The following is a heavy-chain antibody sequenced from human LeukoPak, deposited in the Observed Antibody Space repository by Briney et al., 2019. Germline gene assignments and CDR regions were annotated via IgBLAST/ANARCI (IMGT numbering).Heavy chain of an antibody. Sequence: GGSLRLSCAASGFTFSSYGMHWVRQAPGKGLEWVAVISYDGSNKYYGDSVKGRFTISRDDSKNTVYLQMNSLRAEDTAVYYCAKEISVAGSGEYALDIWGQGTMVTVSS. D-gene: IGHD6-19*01. J-gene: IGHJ3*02. V-gene: IGHV3-30*18. CDR1: GFTFSSYG. CDR3: AKEISVAGSGEYALDI. CDR2: ISYDGSNK.